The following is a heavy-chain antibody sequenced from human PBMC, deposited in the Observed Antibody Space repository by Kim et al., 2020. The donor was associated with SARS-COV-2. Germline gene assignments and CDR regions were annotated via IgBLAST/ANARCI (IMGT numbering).Heavy chain of an antibody. CDR2: LYSGGTT. J-gene: IGHJ6*03. Sequence: GGSLRLSCAASGFTVSSYYLSWVRQAPGKGLEWVSALYSGGTTYYADSVRGRFTISRDNSKNTLYLQMNSLRADDTAGYYCAREDRDDYHYYMDGWGKGT. CDR1: GFTVSSYY. V-gene: IGHV3-53*01. D-gene: IGHD2-15*01. CDR3: AREDRDDYHYYMDG.